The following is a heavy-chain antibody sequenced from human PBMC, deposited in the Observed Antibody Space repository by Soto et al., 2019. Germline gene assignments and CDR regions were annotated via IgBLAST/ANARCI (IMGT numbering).Heavy chain of an antibody. CDR3: AKVLYSSSWAPCNDY. J-gene: IGHJ4*02. CDR2: ISGSGGST. Sequence: EVQLLESGGGFVQPGGSLRLSCAASGFTFSSYAMSWVRQAPGKGLEWVSAISGSGGSTYYADSVKGRFTISRDNSKNTLYLQMNSLRAEDTAVYYCAKVLYSSSWAPCNDYWGQGTLVTVSS. D-gene: IGHD6-13*01. V-gene: IGHV3-23*01. CDR1: GFTFSSYA.